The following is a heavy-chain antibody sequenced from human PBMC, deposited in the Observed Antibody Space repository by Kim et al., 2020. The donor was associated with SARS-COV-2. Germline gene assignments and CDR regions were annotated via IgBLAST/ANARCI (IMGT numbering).Heavy chain of an antibody. V-gene: IGHV1-2*02. CDR3: ARSWDY. Sequence: PNGGGTNYAKKFQGRVTMTRDTSISTAYMGLSRLRSDDTAVYYCARSWDYWGQGTLVTVSS. CDR2: PNGGGT. J-gene: IGHJ4*02.